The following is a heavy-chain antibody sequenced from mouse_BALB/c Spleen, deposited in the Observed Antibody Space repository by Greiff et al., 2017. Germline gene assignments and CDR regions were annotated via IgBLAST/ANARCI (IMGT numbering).Heavy chain of an antibody. D-gene: IGHD2-4*01. V-gene: IGHV14-3*02. J-gene: IGHJ4*01. CDR3: ARSCDYDPYAMDY. CDR2: IDPANGNT. CDR1: GFNIKDTY. Sequence: EGQLQQSGAELVKPGASVKLSCTASGFNIKDTYMHWVKQRPEQGLEWIGRIDPANGNTKYDPKFQGKATITADTSSNTAYLQLSSLTSEDTAVYYCARSCDYDPYAMDYWGQGTSVTVSS.